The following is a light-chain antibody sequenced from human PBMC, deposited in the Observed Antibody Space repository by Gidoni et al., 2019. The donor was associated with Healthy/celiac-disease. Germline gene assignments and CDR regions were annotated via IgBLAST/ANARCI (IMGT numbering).Light chain of an antibody. Sequence: QSVLPQPPSASGTPGQRVTIPCSGSSSNIGSNYVYWYQQLPGTAPKLLIYRNNQRPSGVPDRFSGSKSGTSASLAISGHRSEDEADYYCAAWDDSLSGVVFGGGTKLTVL. CDR2: RNN. J-gene: IGLJ2*01. CDR1: SSNIGSNY. V-gene: IGLV1-47*01. CDR3: AAWDDSLSGVV.